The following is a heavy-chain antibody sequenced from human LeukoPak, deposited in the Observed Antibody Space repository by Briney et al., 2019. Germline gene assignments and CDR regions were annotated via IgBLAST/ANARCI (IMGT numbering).Heavy chain of an antibody. J-gene: IGHJ4*02. CDR3: ARGNQLTEY. D-gene: IGHD1-14*01. V-gene: IGHV3-11*05. Sequence: SLRLSCAASGFTFSDYYASWIRQAPGKGLEWVSYINTGSSYTKYADSVRGRFTISRDNARNSLYLQMSSLRAEDTAVYYCARGNQLTEYWGQGTLVTVSS. CDR2: INTGSSYT. CDR1: GFTFSDYY.